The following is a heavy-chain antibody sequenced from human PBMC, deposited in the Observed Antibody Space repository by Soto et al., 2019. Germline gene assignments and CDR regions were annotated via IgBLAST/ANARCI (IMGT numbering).Heavy chain of an antibody. CDR3: ARTSSSRGNYYYYYGMDV. J-gene: IGHJ6*02. CDR2: IYSGGST. D-gene: IGHD6-13*01. Sequence: GGSLRLSCAASGFSVSSNYMSWVRQAPGKGLEWVSVIYSGGSTYYADSVKGRFTISRDNSKNTLYLQMNSLRAEDTAVYYCARTSSSRGNYYYYYGMDVWGQGTTVTVS. V-gene: IGHV3-53*01. CDR1: GFSVSSNY.